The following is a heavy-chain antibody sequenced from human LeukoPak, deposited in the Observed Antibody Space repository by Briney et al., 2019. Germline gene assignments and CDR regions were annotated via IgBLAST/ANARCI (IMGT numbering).Heavy chain of an antibody. V-gene: IGHV1-46*01. CDR2: INPSGGST. Sequence: ASVKVSCKASGYTFTSYYMHWVRQAPGQGLEWMGIINPSGGSTSYAQKFQGRVTMTRDTSTSTIYMDLSSLRSEDTAFYFCVRGRERGTYFIWGQGTLVTVSS. CDR3: VRGRERGTYFI. D-gene: IGHD3-10*01. J-gene: IGHJ4*02. CDR1: GYTFTSYY.